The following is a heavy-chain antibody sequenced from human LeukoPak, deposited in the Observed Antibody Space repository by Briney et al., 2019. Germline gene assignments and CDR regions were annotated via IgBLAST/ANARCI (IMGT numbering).Heavy chain of an antibody. D-gene: IGHD6-19*01. V-gene: IGHV3-53*01. CDR2: IYSGGAT. CDR3: ARGRFSGPDDY. Sequence: SGGSLRLSCAVSEFIFSSNYMNWVRQAPGKGLEWVSVIYSGGATYYADSVRGRFTISRDNSKNMVSLQMTSLGAEDTAVYYCARGRFSGPDDYWVQGTLVTVSS. CDR1: EFIFSSNY. J-gene: IGHJ4*02.